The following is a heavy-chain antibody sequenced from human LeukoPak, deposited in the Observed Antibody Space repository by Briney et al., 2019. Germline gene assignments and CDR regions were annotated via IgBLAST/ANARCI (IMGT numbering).Heavy chain of an antibody. Sequence: GGSLRLSCAASGFTFSDYNMRWIRQAPGKGLEWVSSISRSGSTKYYADSVKGRSTISRDNAKNSLYLQINSLRAEDTAIYYCARRGYSDSSGYDYWGQGTLVTVSS. CDR2: ISRSGSTK. V-gene: IGHV3-11*04. CDR1: GFTFSDYN. D-gene: IGHD3-22*01. J-gene: IGHJ4*02. CDR3: ARRGYSDSSGYDY.